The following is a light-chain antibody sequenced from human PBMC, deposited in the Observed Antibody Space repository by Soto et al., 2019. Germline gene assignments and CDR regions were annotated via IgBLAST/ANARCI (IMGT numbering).Light chain of an antibody. CDR3: AAWDDSVSGPA. Sequence: QSVLTQPPSASGTPGQRVTNSGSGSNFNIGKKHVYWYQQVPGTAPKILMYRNNQRPSGVPDRFSGSKSGTAASLAISGLRSEDEAYYYCAAWDDSVSGPAFGGGTKLTVL. J-gene: IGLJ2*01. CDR2: RNN. CDR1: NFNIGKKH. V-gene: IGLV1-47*01.